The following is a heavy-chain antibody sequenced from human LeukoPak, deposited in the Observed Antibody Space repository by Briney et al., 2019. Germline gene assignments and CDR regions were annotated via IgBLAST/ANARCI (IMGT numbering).Heavy chain of an antibody. V-gene: IGHV3-7*01. CDR3: ARIDSRRTFDI. Sequence: GGSLRLSCAVSGFTFRNYWMSWVRQAPGKGLEWVANVNEDGNKKYYADSVKGRFTISRDNAKNSLSLQMNNLRFEGTAVYYCARIDSRRTFDIWGQGTMVTVSS. J-gene: IGHJ3*02. D-gene: IGHD1-14*01. CDR1: GFTFRNYW. CDR2: VNEDGNKK.